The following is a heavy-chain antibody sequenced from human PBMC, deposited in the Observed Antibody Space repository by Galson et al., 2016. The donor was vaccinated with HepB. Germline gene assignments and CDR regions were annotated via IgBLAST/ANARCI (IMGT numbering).Heavy chain of an antibody. Sequence: SLRLSCAASGFTFSSYAMSWVRQAPGKGLEWISTINDNGAKTHYADSVKGRFTISRDNSKNTLYLQMDSLRAEDTAIYYCAKDVGGEAFFEYWGQGTLVTVSS. CDR3: AKDVGGEAFFEY. D-gene: IGHD1-26*01. V-gene: IGHV3-23*01. J-gene: IGHJ4*02. CDR1: GFTFSSYA. CDR2: INDNGAKT.